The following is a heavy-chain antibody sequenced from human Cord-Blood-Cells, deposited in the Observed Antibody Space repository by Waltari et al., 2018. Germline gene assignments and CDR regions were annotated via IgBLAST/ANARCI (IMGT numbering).Heavy chain of an antibody. Sequence: EVQLVQSGAEVKKPGESLKISCKGSGYSFTSYWIGWVRQMPGKGREWMGRSYPGASDTSYSPSFQGQVTISADKSISTAYLQWSSLKASDTAMYYCARSGGDGYNPLDYWGQGTLVTVSS. CDR1: GYSFTSYW. D-gene: IGHD5-12*01. J-gene: IGHJ4*02. CDR2: SYPGASDT. V-gene: IGHV5-51*01. CDR3: ARSGGDGYNPLDY.